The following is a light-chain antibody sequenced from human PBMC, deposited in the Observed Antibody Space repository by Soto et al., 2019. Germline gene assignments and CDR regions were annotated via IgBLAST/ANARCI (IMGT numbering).Light chain of an antibody. Sequence: QSALTQPASVSGSPGQSITISCTGTSSDVGGYNYVSWYQQHPGKAPKLMIYEVSNRPSGVSNRFSGSKSGNTASLTISGLQAGDEADYYCSSYTSSSTGVFGTGTKLTVL. CDR3: SSYTSSSTGV. CDR1: SSDVGGYNY. CDR2: EVS. J-gene: IGLJ1*01. V-gene: IGLV2-14*01.